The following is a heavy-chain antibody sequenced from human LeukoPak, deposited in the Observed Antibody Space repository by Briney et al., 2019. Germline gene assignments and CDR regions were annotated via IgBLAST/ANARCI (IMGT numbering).Heavy chain of an antibody. V-gene: IGHV3-7*01. CDR1: GFTFSSYA. Sequence: GGSLRLSCAASGFTFSSYAMSWVRQAPGKGLEWVANIKQDGSEKYYVDSVKGRFTISRDNAKNSLYLQMNSLRAEDTAVYYCARELSRYNYWGQGTLVTVSS. D-gene: IGHD3-16*02. J-gene: IGHJ4*02. CDR2: IKQDGSEK. CDR3: ARELSRYNY.